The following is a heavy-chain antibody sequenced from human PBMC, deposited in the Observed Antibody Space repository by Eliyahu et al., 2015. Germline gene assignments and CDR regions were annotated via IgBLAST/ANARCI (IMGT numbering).Heavy chain of an antibody. CDR2: FRDKVNSYTT. Sequence: EVQLVESGGGLVQPGGSLRLSCAASGFTFSDRFMDWVRQVPGKGLEGVGRFRDKVNSYTTEYAASVKGRFTISRDDSKNSLDLQMDSLKTEDTAVYYCTRGHSIPAFDIWGQGTMVTVSS. CDR3: TRGHSIPAFDI. CDR1: GFTFSDRF. J-gene: IGHJ3*02. V-gene: IGHV3-72*01. D-gene: IGHD2-2*02.